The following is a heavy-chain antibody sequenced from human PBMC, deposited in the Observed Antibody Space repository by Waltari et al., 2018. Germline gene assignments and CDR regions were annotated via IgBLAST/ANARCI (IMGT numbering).Heavy chain of an antibody. Sequence: QLQLQESGPGLVKPSETLSLTCTVSGGSISSSSYYWGWIRQPPGKGLEWIGSIYYSGSTYYNPSLKSRVTISVDTSKNQFSLKLSSVTAADTAVYYCARDPGWPEKNFDYWGQGTLVTVSS. V-gene: IGHV4-39*07. CDR1: GGSISSSSYY. D-gene: IGHD2-15*01. CDR2: IYYSGST. CDR3: ARDPGWPEKNFDY. J-gene: IGHJ4*02.